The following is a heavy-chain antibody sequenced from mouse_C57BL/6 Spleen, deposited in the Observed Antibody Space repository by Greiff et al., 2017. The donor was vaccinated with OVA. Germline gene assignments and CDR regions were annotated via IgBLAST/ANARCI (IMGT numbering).Heavy chain of an antibody. CDR1: GYTFTSYW. CDR2: IDPSDSDT. V-gene: IGHV1-52*01. Sequence: QVQLQQPGAELVRPGSSVKLSCKASGYTFTSYWMHWVKQSPIQGLEWIGNIDPSDSDTHYNQKFKDKATLTVDKTSSTAYMQLSSLTSEDSAVYYCARELPDVWGTGTTVTVSS. CDR3: ARELPDV. J-gene: IGHJ1*03.